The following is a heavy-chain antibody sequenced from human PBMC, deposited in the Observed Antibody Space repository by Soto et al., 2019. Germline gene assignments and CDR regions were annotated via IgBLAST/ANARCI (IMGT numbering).Heavy chain of an antibody. J-gene: IGHJ4*02. D-gene: IGHD7-27*01. Sequence: GGSLRLSCAASGFTVSSNYMSWVRQAPGKGLEWVSVVYSGGTAYYADSVEGRFTISRDNSKNTLYLHMNSLRAEDTAVYYCARAQTGDFYFDYWGQGNLVTVSS. CDR3: ARAQTGDFYFDY. CDR1: GFTVSSNY. V-gene: IGHV3-53*01. CDR2: VYSGGTA.